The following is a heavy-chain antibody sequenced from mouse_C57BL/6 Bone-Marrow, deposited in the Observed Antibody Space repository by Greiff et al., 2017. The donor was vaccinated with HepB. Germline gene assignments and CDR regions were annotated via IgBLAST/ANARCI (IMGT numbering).Heavy chain of an antibody. J-gene: IGHJ2*01. CDR3: ARSLGVFDY. D-gene: IGHD1-2*01. CDR1: GYTFTGYW. CDR2: ILPGSGST. Sequence: VKLQESGAELMKPGASVKLSCKATGYTFTGYWIEWVKQRPGHGLEWIGEILPGSGSTNYNEKFKGKSTLTVDKSSSTAYMQLSSLTSEDSAVYYCARSLGVFDYWGQGTTLTVSS. V-gene: IGHV1-9*01.